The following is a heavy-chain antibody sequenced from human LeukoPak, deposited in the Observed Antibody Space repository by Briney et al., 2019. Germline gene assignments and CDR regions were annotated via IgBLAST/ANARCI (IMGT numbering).Heavy chain of an antibody. Sequence: GGSLRLSCAASGFTFSTYSMNWVRQAPWKGLEWVSYISSSSSGIYYTDSVKGRFTISRDNAKNALYLQMNSLRAEDTAVYYCARGYFDSSSSPTGDYWGQGTLVTVSS. CDR1: GFTFSTYS. J-gene: IGHJ4*02. CDR2: ISSSSSGI. V-gene: IGHV3-48*01. CDR3: ARGYFDSSSSPTGDY. D-gene: IGHD3-22*01.